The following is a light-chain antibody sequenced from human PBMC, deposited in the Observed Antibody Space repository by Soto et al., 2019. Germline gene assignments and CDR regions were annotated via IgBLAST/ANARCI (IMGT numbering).Light chain of an antibody. CDR3: AIWDDSLNGFYV. V-gene: IGLV1-44*01. Sequence: QTVVTQPPSASGTPGQRVTISCSGSSSNIGSNTVNWYQQLPGAAPKLLIYGNDQRPSGVSDRFSGSRSATSASLAISGLQPEDEADYYCAIWDDSLNGFYVFGIGTQLTVL. CDR1: SSNIGSNT. J-gene: IGLJ7*01. CDR2: GND.